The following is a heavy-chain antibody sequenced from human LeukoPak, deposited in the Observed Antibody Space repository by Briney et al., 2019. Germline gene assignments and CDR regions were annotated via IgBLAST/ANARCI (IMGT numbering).Heavy chain of an antibody. J-gene: IGHJ5*02. Sequence: PGGSLRLSCSASGFTFSNAWMSWVRQAPGKGLEWVGRIKSKTDGGTTDYAAPVKGRFTISRDDSKNTLYLQMNSLKTEDTAVYYCTTGPIWFGELIFDPWGQGTLVTVSS. CDR2: IKSKTDGGTT. CDR1: GFTFSNAW. D-gene: IGHD3-10*01. CDR3: TTGPIWFGELIFDP. V-gene: IGHV3-15*01.